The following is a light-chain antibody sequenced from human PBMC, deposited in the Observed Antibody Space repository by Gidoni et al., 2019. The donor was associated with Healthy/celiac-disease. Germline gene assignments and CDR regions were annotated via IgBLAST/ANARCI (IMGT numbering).Light chain of an antibody. Sequence: EIVLPQSPGTVSLSPGERATLSCGASQRVSSSYLAWYQQKPGQAPRLLIYGASSRATGIPDRFSGSGSGTDFTLTSSRLEPEDFAVYYCQQYGSSPWTFGQGTKVEIK. J-gene: IGKJ1*01. CDR2: GAS. CDR1: QRVSSSY. V-gene: IGKV3-20*01. CDR3: QQYGSSPWT.